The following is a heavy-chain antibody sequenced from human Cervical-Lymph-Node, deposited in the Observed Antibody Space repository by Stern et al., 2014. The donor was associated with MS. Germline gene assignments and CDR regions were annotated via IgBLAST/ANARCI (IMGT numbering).Heavy chain of an antibody. V-gene: IGHV3-11*01. CDR2: ISTAGKSI. J-gene: IGHJ4*02. CDR1: GFTFSDYH. Sequence: VQPEEPGGGSVKPGGSLRPPSAVSGFTFSDYHMHWIRQAPGKGLEWISYISTAGKSIYYADAVKGRFSISRDNAKNSLYLQMNSLRVEDTGVYYCVRANDPLFEYWGQGTLVTVSS. CDR3: VRANDPLFEY.